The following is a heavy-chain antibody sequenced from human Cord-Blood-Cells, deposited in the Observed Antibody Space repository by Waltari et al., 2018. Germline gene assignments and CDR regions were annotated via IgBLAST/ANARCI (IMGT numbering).Heavy chain of an antibody. CDR3: ARDGVLLWFGELFDY. V-gene: IGHV3-48*03. CDR2: ISSSGSTI. CDR1: GFTFSSYD. D-gene: IGHD3-10*01. J-gene: IGHJ4*02. Sequence: EVQLVESGGGLVQPGGSLRLSCAASGFTFSSYDMHWVRQAPGKGLEWVSYISSSGSTIYYADSVKGRFTISRDNAKNSLYLQMNSLRAEDTAVYYCARDGVLLWFGELFDYWGQGTLVTVSS.